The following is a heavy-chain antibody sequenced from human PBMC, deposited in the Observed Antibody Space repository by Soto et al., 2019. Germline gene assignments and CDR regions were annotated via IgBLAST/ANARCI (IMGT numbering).Heavy chain of an antibody. CDR3: ESFPQYYSQTSRFDY. CDR1: GGSITSDY. CDR2: IYYSGTT. D-gene: IGHD3-10*01. J-gene: IGHJ4*02. Sequence: SETLSLTCSVSGGSITSDYWSWIRQPPGKGLEWIGYIYYSGTTNYNPSLESRVTISVDTSKNQFSLKLRSVTAADTAVYYCESFPQYYSQTSRFDYCGQGPLVTVYS. V-gene: IGHV4-59*01.